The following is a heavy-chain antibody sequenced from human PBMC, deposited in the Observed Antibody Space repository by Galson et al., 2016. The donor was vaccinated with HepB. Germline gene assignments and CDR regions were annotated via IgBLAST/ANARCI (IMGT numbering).Heavy chain of an antibody. CDR2: IIPIFGTA. CDR1: GGTFISYA. V-gene: IGHV1-69*13. D-gene: IGHD2-21*01. CDR3: VGQGYCGGDCCWGGMDV. Sequence: SVKVSCKASGGTFISYAISWVRQAPGQGLEWMGGIIPIFGTANYAQNFQGRVAITADESTTTAYMELISLRSEETAVYYCVGQGYCGGDCCWGGMDVWGQGTTVIVSS. J-gene: IGHJ6*02.